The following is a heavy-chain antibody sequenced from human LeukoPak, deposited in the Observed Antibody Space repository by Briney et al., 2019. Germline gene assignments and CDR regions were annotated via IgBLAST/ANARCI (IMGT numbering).Heavy chain of an antibody. CDR2: IYWDDDK. CDR1: GFSLSTSGVG. Sequence: SGPTLVKPTQTLTPTCTFSGFSLSTSGVGVGWIRQPPGKALEWLALIYWDDDKRYSPSLKSRLTITKDTSKNQVVLTMTNMDPVDTATYYCAHRRPNYDFWSGYYSTLNWFDPWGQGTLVTVSS. D-gene: IGHD3-3*01. CDR3: AHRRPNYDFWSGYYSTLNWFDP. J-gene: IGHJ5*02. V-gene: IGHV2-5*02.